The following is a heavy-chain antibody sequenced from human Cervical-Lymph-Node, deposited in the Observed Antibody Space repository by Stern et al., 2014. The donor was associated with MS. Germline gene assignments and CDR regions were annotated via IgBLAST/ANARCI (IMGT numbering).Heavy chain of an antibody. V-gene: IGHV1-8*01. CDR2: VNAMNAKR. J-gene: IGHJ4*02. Sequence: QVQLVQSGAEVKKPGASVKVSCKTSGYRFTSYEIHWVRQAPGQGLEWMGWVNAMNAKRGYAQKLEGRVTMTWNSSIGTVYMELKSLKPEDTAVYYCARGVTRIVVRSGPGFGYWGQGTQITVSA. D-gene: IGHD2-21*02. CDR3: ARGVTRIVVRSGPGFGY. CDR1: GYRFTSYE.